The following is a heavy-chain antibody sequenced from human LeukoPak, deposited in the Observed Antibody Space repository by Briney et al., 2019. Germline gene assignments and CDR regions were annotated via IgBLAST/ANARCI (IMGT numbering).Heavy chain of an antibody. CDR1: GYTFTVYY. Sequence: ASVNVSCKASGYTFTVYYMHWVRQAPGQGLEWMGWINPNSGGTNYAQKFQGRVTMTRDTSISTAYMELSRLRSDDTAVYYCARVGRGDWYYFDYWGQGTLVTVSS. CDR2: INPNSGGT. V-gene: IGHV1-2*02. D-gene: IGHD2-21*02. J-gene: IGHJ4*02. CDR3: ARVGRGDWYYFDY.